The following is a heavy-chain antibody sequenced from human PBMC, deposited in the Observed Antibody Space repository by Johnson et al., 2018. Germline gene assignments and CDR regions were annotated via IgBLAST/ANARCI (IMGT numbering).Heavy chain of an antibody. CDR1: GFTFGDYA. CDR2: ISTSSNTI. Sequence: VQLVESGGGLVQPGGSLRLSCAASGFTFGDYAMSWLRQAPGKGLEWLSYISTSSNTIWYADSLGGRFTISRDNAKNSLYLQMNSLRAEDTAVYFCARDAEQRHYYYYMDVWGKGTAVTVSS. D-gene: IGHD6-25*01. V-gene: IGHV3-48*01. J-gene: IGHJ6*03. CDR3: ARDAEQRHYYYYMDV.